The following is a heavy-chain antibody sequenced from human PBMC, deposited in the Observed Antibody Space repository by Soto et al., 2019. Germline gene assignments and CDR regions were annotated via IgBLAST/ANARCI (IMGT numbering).Heavy chain of an antibody. D-gene: IGHD1-26*01. CDR2: ISGSGGST. Sequence: PGGSLRLSCAASGFTFSSYAMSWVRQAPGKGLEWVSAISGSGGSTYYADSVKGRFTISRDNSKSTLYLQMNSLRAEDTAVYYCAKGLGAPHLFFDYWGQGTLVTVSS. J-gene: IGHJ4*02. CDR1: GFTFSSYA. V-gene: IGHV3-23*01. CDR3: AKGLGAPHLFFDY.